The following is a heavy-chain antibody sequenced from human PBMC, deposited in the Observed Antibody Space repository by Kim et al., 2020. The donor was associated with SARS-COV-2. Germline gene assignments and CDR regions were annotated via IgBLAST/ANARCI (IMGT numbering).Heavy chain of an antibody. CDR3: AKAGSREY. Sequence: GGSLRLSCAASGFTFSSYAMSWVRQAPGKGLEWVSVIYSGGSSTYYADSVKGRFTISRDNSKNTLYLQMNSLRAEDTAVYYCAKAGSREYWGQGTLVTVSS. D-gene: IGHD6-13*01. CDR1: GFTFSSYA. J-gene: IGHJ4*02. V-gene: IGHV3-23*03. CDR2: IYSGGSST.